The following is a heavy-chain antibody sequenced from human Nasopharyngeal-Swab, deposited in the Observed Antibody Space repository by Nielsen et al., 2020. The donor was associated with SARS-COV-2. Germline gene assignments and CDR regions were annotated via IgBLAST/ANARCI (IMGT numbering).Heavy chain of an antibody. V-gene: IGHV3-49*03. CDR1: GFTFGDYA. D-gene: IGHD3-10*01. Sequence: GSLRLSCTASGFTFGDYAVSWFRQAPGKGLEWASFIRSKAYGGTTEYAASVKGRFTMSRDDSKSIAYLQMNSLKTEDTAVYYCARIRYFGSGVHFTPDYWGQGTLVTVSS. J-gene: IGHJ4*02. CDR2: IRSKAYGGTT. CDR3: ARIRYFGSGVHFTPDY.